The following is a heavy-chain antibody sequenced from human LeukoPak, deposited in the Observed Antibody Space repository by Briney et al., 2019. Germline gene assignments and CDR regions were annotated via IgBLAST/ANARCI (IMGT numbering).Heavy chain of an antibody. CDR3: ARSENSSSSFFYYYMDV. CDR2: VHYSGST. CDR1: GGSISYYY. V-gene: IGHV4-59*01. Sequence: PSETLSLTCTVSGGSISYYYWNWIRQPPGKGLEWIGFVHYSGSTNYNPSLKSRLTIPLDTSNNHFSLKLSSVTAADTAVYYCARSENSSSSFFYYYMDVWGKGTTVTVSS. J-gene: IGHJ6*03. D-gene: IGHD6-6*01.